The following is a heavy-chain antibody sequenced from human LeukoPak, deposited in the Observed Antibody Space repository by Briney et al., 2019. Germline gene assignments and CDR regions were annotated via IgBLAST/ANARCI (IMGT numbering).Heavy chain of an antibody. D-gene: IGHD2-21*02. Sequence: ASVKVSCTASGYTFTSYDINWVRQATGQGLEWMGWMNPNSGNTGYAQKFQGRVTMTRNTSISTAYMELSSLRSEDTAVYYCARGPYTAYCGGDCYPPYYYYYGMDVWGQGTTVTVSS. J-gene: IGHJ6*02. CDR3: ARGPYTAYCGGDCYPPYYYYYGMDV. CDR1: GYTFTSYD. V-gene: IGHV1-8*01. CDR2: MNPNSGNT.